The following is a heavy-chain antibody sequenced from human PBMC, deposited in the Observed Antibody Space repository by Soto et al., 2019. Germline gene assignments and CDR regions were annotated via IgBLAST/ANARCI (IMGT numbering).Heavy chain of an antibody. CDR1: GGSISSYY. J-gene: IGHJ6*02. V-gene: IGHV4-59*01. CDR2: IYYSGGT. CDR3: ARLNDILTGVYYYGMDV. Sequence: QVQLQESGPGLVKPSETLSLTCTVSGGSISSYYWSWIRQPPGKGLEWIGYIYYSGGTNYNPSLKSRVTISVDTSKNQFSLKLSSVTAADTAVYYCARLNDILTGVYYYGMDVWGQGTTVTVSS. D-gene: IGHD3-9*01.